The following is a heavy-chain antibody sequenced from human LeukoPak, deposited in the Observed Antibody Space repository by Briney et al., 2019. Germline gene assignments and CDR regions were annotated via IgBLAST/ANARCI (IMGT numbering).Heavy chain of an antibody. J-gene: IGHJ6*02. V-gene: IGHV1-18*01. CDR3: ARDHGTVTPLLHYYYYYGMDV. CDR1: GYTFTSYG. CDR2: ISAYNGNT. D-gene: IGHD4-11*01. Sequence: ASVKVSCKASGYTFTSYGISWVRQAPGQGLEWMGWISAYNGNTNYAQKLQGRVTMTTDTSTSTAYTELRSLRSDDTAVYYCARDHGTVTPLLHYYYYYGMDVWGQGTTVTVSS.